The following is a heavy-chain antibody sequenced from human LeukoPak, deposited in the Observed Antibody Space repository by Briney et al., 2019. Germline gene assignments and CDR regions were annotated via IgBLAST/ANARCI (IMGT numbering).Heavy chain of an antibody. J-gene: IGHJ4*02. D-gene: IGHD1-26*01. CDR1: GGSISTYY. V-gene: IGHV4-59*01. Sequence: NSSETLSLTCTVSGGSISTYYWSWIRQPPGKGLEWIGYIYYSGSTNYNPPLKSRVTISLDTSKNQFSLKLSAVTAADTAVYYCARATDTCSRIDYWGQGTLVTVSS. CDR3: ARATDTCSRIDY. CDR2: IYYSGST.